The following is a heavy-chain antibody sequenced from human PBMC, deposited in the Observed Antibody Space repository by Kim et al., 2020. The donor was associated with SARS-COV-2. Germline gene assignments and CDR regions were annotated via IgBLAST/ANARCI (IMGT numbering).Heavy chain of an antibody. J-gene: IGHJ6*02. D-gene: IGHD6-6*01. CDR3: ARDSASSSSADYYYYGMDV. V-gene: IGHV4-31*02. Sequence: PALKSRVTISVDTSKNQFSLKLSSVTAADTAVYYCARDSASSSSADYYYYGMDVWGQGTTVTVSS.